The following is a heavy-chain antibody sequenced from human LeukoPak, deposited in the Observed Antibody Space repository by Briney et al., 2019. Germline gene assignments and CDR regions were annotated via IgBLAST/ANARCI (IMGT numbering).Heavy chain of an antibody. CDR2: IYSGGST. Sequence: GGSLRLSCAASGFTVSSNYMSWVRQAPGKGLEWVSVIYSGGSTYYADSVKGRFTISRDNSKNTLYLQMNSLRAEDTAVCYCARDWAPGHYYYYGMDVWGQGTTVTVS. D-gene: IGHD3-16*01. V-gene: IGHV3-53*01. CDR3: ARDWAPGHYYYYGMDV. CDR1: GFTVSSNY. J-gene: IGHJ6*02.